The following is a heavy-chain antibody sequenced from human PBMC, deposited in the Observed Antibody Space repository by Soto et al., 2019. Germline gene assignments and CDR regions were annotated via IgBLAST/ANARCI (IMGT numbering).Heavy chain of an antibody. CDR3: ARDMYNWNDNADAFDV. Sequence: MQLVESGGGLVQPGMYLRLSCEASGFAFYNYEMHWVRQAPGKGLEWVSYISRNVTNAYYADSVKGRFTISRDNAKNSLYLQMNSLRVEDTAVYYCARDMYNWNDNADAFDVWGQGTMVAVS. J-gene: IGHJ3*01. V-gene: IGHV3-48*03. CDR2: ISRNVTNA. CDR1: GFAFYNYE. D-gene: IGHD1-20*01.